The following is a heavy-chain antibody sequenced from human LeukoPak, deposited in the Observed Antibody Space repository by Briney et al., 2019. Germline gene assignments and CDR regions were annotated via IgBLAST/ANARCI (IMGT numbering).Heavy chain of an antibody. J-gene: IGHJ4*02. D-gene: IGHD1-26*01. Sequence: PGGSLRLSCAASGFTFSSYAMHWVRQAPGKGLEWVAVISYDGSNKYYADSVKGRFTISRDNSKNTLYLQMNSLRAEDTAVYYCAKDRGGATRIQDYWGQGTLVTVSS. CDR1: GFTFSSYA. CDR3: AKDRGGATRIQDY. CDR2: ISYDGSNK. V-gene: IGHV3-30*04.